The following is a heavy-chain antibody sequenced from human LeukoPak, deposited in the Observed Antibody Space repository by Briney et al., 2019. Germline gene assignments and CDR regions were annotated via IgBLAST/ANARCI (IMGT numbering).Heavy chain of an antibody. J-gene: IGHJ4*02. D-gene: IGHD3-3*01. CDR3: ARGVGFLESNFDY. CDR2: INPNSGGT. V-gene: IGHV1-2*06. CDR1: GYTFTGYY. Sequence: ASVKVSCKASGYTFTGYYMHWVRQAPGQGLEWMGRINPNSGGTNYAQEFQGRVTMTRDTSISTAYMELSRLRSDDTAVYYCARGVGFLESNFDYWGQGTLVTVSS.